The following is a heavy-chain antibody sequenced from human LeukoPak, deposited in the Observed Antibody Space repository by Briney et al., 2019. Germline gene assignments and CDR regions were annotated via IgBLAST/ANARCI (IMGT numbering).Heavy chain of an antibody. D-gene: IGHD2-15*01. CDR2: IKQDGSEE. CDR1: GFTLSRYW. J-gene: IGHJ3*01. V-gene: IGHV3-7*01. CDR3: ARGPLGYCSTGSCAFDV. Sequence: PGGSLRLSCAVSGFTLSRYWMSWVRQAPGEGPEWVANIKQDGSEEYYVDSVKGRFTISRDNAMESLYLQMNSLRAEDTAVYYCARGPLGYCSTGSCAFDVWGQGTMVIVSS.